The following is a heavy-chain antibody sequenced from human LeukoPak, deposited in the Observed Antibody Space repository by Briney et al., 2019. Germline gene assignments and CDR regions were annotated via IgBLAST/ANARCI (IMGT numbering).Heavy chain of an antibody. D-gene: IGHD6-13*01. CDR1: GYSFTSYW. J-gene: IGHJ5*02. Sequence: GESLKISCKGSGYSFTSYWIGWVRQMPGKGLEWMGIIYPGDSDTRYSPSFQGQVTISADKSTSTAYLQWSSLKASDTAMYYCARQGSAAGMGNWFDPWGQGTLVTVSS. CDR3: ARQGSAAGMGNWFDP. V-gene: IGHV5-51*01. CDR2: IYPGDSDT.